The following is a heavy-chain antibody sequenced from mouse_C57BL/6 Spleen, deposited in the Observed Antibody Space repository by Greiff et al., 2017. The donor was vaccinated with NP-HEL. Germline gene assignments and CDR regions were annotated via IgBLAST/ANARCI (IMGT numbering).Heavy chain of an antibody. Sequence: QLQQSGPELVKPGASVKISCKASGYAFSSSWMNWVKQRPGKGLEWIGRIYPGDGDTNYNGKFKGKATLTADKSSSTAYMQLSSLTSEDSAVYFCARPPYYYGSSYWYFDVWGTGTTVTVSS. D-gene: IGHD1-1*01. CDR3: ARPPYYYGSSYWYFDV. V-gene: IGHV1-82*01. CDR1: GYAFSSSW. J-gene: IGHJ1*03. CDR2: IYPGDGDT.